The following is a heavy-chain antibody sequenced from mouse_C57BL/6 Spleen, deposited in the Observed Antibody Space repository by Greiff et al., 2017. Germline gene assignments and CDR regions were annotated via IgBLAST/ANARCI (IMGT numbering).Heavy chain of an antibody. D-gene: IGHD1-1*01. Sequence: DVQLVESGEGLVKPGGSLKLSCAASGFTFSSYAMSWVRQTPEKRLEWVAYISSGGDYIYYADTVKGRFTISRDNARNTLYLQMSSLKSEDTAMYYCTREGGGSSFFDYWGQGTTLTVSS. V-gene: IGHV5-9-1*02. CDR2: ISSGGDYI. CDR3: TREGGGSSFFDY. CDR1: GFTFSSYA. J-gene: IGHJ2*01.